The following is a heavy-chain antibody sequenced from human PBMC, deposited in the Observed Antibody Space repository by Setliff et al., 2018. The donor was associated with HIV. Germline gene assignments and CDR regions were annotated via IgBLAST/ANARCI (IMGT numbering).Heavy chain of an antibody. J-gene: IGHJ4*02. CDR3: ARLTTTYYYDSSAYYHPV. CDR1: GGSITRTPYY. Sequence: PSETLSLTCTVSGGSITRTPYYWGWIRQPPGKGLEWIGSIHYNERTYYNPSLKSRVAISIDTSKNQFSLKLSSVTAADTAVFYCARLTTTYYYDSSAYYHPVWGQGTLVTVSS. CDR2: IHYNERT. D-gene: IGHD3-22*01. V-gene: IGHV4-39*01.